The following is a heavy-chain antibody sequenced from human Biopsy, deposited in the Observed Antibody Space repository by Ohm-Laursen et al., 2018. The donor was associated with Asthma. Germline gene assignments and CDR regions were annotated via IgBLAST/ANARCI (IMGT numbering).Heavy chain of an antibody. CDR2: IYHSGSP. Sequence: TLSLTCAVSGCSISSGGYSWSWIRQPPGKGLEWIGYIYHSGSPYYNPSLKSRVTISLDRSKNQFSLKLSSVTAADTDVYYCARVKDGYNFDYWGQGTLVTVSS. J-gene: IGHJ4*02. CDR3: ARVKDGYNFDY. D-gene: IGHD5-24*01. V-gene: IGHV4-30-2*01. CDR1: GCSISSGGYS.